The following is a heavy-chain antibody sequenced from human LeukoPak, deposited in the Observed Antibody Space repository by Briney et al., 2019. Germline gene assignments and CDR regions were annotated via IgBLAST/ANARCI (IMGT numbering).Heavy chain of an antibody. Sequence: NPGGSLRLSCAASGFTFRTYTMHWVRQAPGKGLEWVSSISTGSNYIYYADSVKGRFTISRDNAKNSLYLQMNSLVAEDTAVYYCARLFDYGDYRAEPYWGQGTLVTVSS. J-gene: IGHJ4*02. D-gene: IGHD4-17*01. CDR2: ISTGSNYI. CDR1: GFTFRTYT. CDR3: ARLFDYGDYRAEPY. V-gene: IGHV3-21*01.